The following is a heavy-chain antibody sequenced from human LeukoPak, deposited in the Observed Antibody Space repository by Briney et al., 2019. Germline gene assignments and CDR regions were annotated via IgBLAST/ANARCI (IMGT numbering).Heavy chain of an antibody. Sequence: GGSLRLSCEVSGSTFRNYWMSWIRQVPGKGLEWLACIKRDGSERHYVDSVRGRFTVSRDNSKNTVYLQMNSLRAEDTAVYYCARDPRYYDSGVVDYWGQGTLVTVSS. CDR2: IKRDGSER. CDR1: GSTFRNYW. V-gene: IGHV3-7*03. J-gene: IGHJ4*02. CDR3: ARDPRYYDSGVVDY. D-gene: IGHD3-22*01.